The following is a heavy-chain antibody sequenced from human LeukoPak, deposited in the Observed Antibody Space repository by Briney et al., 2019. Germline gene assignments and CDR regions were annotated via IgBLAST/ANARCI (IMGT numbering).Heavy chain of an antibody. CDR1: GGAISSYY. CDR2: IYTSGST. V-gene: IGHV4-4*07. CDR3: ARSKTLPGAFDI. J-gene: IGHJ3*02. D-gene: IGHD3-10*01. Sequence: SETLSLTCTVSGGAISSYYWSWIRQPAGKGLEWIGRIYTSGSTNYNPSLKSRVTMSVDTSKNQFSLKLSSVTAADTAVYYCARSKTLPGAFDIWGQGTMVTVSS.